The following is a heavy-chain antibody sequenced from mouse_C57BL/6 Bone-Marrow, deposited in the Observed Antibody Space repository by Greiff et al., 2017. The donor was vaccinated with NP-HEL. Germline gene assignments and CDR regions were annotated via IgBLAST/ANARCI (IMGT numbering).Heavy chain of an antibody. J-gene: IGHJ4*01. V-gene: IGHV1-64*01. CDR2: IHPNSGST. Sequence: QVQLQQPGAELVKPGASVKLSCKASGYTFTSYWMHWVKQRPGQGLEWIGMIHPNSGSTNYNEKFKSKATLTVDKSSSTAYRQLSRLTSEDSAVYYCARGLLWLRRRDYYAMDYWGQGTSVTVSS. CDR1: GYTFTSYW. CDR3: ARGLLWLRRRDYYAMDY. D-gene: IGHD2-2*01.